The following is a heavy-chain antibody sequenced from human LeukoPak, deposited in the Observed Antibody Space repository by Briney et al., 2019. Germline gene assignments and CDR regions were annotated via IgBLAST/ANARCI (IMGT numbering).Heavy chain of an antibody. V-gene: IGHV4-38-2*02. CDR2: IYHSGST. Sequence: SETLSLTCTASGGSISFYYWSWIRQPPGKGLEWIGSIYHSGSTYYNPSLKSRVTISVDTSKNQFSLKLSSVTAADTAVYYCARSYSSSSFDYWGQGTLVTVSS. J-gene: IGHJ4*02. CDR3: ARSYSSSSFDY. D-gene: IGHD6-13*01. CDR1: GGSISFYY.